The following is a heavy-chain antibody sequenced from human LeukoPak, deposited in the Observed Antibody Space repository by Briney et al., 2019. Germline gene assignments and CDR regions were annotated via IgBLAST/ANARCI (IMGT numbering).Heavy chain of an antibody. CDR2: ISSSSSTI. J-gene: IGHJ4*02. CDR3: AKHERVAVAPFDY. CDR1: GFTFSSYS. Sequence: GGSLRLSCAASGFTFSSYSMNWVRQAPGKGLEWVSYISSSSSTIYYADSVKGRFTISRDNSKNTVYLQMNSLRAEDTAVYYCAKHERVAVAPFDYWGQGTLVTVSS. D-gene: IGHD1-1*01. V-gene: IGHV3-48*01.